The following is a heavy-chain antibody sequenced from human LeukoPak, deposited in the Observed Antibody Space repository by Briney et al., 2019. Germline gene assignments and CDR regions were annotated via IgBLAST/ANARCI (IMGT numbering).Heavy chain of an antibody. D-gene: IGHD3-22*01. V-gene: IGHV3-23*01. J-gene: IGHJ3*02. CDR3: AKDTDSSGYIPIDAFDI. Sequence: GGSLRLSCTVSGLTFSSYAMSWVRQAPGKGLEWVSAISGSGGSTYYADSVKGRFTISRDNSKNTLYLQMNSLRAEDTAVYYCAKDTDSSGYIPIDAFDIWGQGTMVTVSS. CDR1: GLTFSSYA. CDR2: ISGSGGST.